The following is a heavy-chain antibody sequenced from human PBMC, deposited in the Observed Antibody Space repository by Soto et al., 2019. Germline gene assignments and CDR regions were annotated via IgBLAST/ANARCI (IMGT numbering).Heavy chain of an antibody. CDR2: TRNKANSHTT. CDR3: ARFLEWLQNWFDP. Sequence: GGSPRLSCAASGFIFSDHYMDWVRQAPGKGLEWVGRTRNKANSHTTEYAASVKGRFTISRDDSKNSLYLQMNSLKIEDTAVYYCARFLEWLQNWFDPWGQGTLVTVSS. D-gene: IGHD3-3*01. J-gene: IGHJ5*02. V-gene: IGHV3-72*01. CDR1: GFIFSDHY.